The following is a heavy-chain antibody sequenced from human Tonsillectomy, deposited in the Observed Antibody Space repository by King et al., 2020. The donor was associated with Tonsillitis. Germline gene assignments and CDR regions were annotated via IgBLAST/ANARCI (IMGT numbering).Heavy chain of an antibody. J-gene: IGHJ5*02. V-gene: IGHV3-21*01. D-gene: IGHD4-23*01. CDR1: GFTFSSYS. Sequence: VQLVESGGGLVKPGGSLRLSCAASGFTFSSYSMNWVRQAPGKGLEWVSSISSSSSYIYYADSVKGRFTISRDNAKNSRYLQMTSLRAEDTAVYYCAGGIPLYGGNYNWFDPWGQGTLVTVSS. CDR3: AGGIPLYGGNYNWFDP. CDR2: ISSSSSYI.